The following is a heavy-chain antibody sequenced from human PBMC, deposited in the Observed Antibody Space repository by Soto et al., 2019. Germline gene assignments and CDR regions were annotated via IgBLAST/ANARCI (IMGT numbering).Heavy chain of an antibody. V-gene: IGHV1-18*01. CDR2: ISVYNGNT. CDR1: GYTFTSYG. D-gene: IGHD3-3*01. J-gene: IGHJ4*02. CDR3: ARVYDFWSGYSNPFHY. Sequence: QVQLVQSGAEVKEPGASVKVSCKASGYTFTSYGISWVRQAPGQGLEWMGGISVYNGNTNYAQLLQGRVTKTTDTSTSTAYMELCSLRSDDTAVYYCARVYDFWSGYSNPFHYWSQGTLVTVSS.